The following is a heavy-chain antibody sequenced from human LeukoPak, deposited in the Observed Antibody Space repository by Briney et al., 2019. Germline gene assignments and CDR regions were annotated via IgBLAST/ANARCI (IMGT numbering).Heavy chain of an antibody. Sequence: GASVKVSCKASGYIFTNYGISWVRQAPGQGLEWMGWISAYSGNTNYVQKFQDRVTMTTDTSTSTAYMELRSLRSDDTAVYFCARDMATVQHQDWGQGTLVNGSS. J-gene: IGHJ4*01. V-gene: IGHV1-18*01. CDR2: ISAYSGNT. D-gene: IGHD4-17*01. CDR1: GYIFTNYG. CDR3: ARDMATVQHQD.